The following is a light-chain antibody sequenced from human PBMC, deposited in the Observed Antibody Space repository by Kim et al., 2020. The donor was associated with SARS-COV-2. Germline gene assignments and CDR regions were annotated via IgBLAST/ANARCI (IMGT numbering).Light chain of an antibody. CDR3: TSYTGSGTWV. J-gene: IGLJ3*02. Sequence: GQSVIISCTGTSSDIGAYNYVSWFHQHPGKVPKVIISDVSDRPSGVSNRFSGSKSGNTASLSISRLQPDDEADYYCTSYTGSGTWVFGGGTQLTVL. CDR2: DVS. CDR1: SSDIGAYNY. V-gene: IGLV2-14*04.